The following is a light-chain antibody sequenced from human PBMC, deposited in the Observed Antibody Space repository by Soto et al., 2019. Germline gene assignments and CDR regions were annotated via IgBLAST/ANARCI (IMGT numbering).Light chain of an antibody. Sequence: QSVLTQPTSASGSPGQPVTISCTGTSSDVGGYKYVSWYQQHPGKVPKLMVYEVSKRPSGVPDRFSGSKSGNTASLTVSGLQAEDEADYYCSSYAGSNTDYVFGTGTKVTVL. CDR1: SSDVGGYKY. J-gene: IGLJ1*01. V-gene: IGLV2-8*01. CDR2: EVS. CDR3: SSYAGSNTDYV.